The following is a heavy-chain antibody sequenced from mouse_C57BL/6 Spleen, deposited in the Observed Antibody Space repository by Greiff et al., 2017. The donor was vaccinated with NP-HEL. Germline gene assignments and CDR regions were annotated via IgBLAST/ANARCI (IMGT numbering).Heavy chain of an antibody. V-gene: IGHV1-50*01. J-gene: IGHJ1*03. Sequence: QVQLKQSGAELVKPGASVKLSCKASGYTFTSYWMQWVKQRPGQGLEWIGEIDPSDSYTNYNQKFKGKATLTVDTSSSTAYMQLSSLTSEDSAVYYCARKDSYYGSSPWYFDVWGTGTTVTVSS. CDR1: GYTFTSYW. D-gene: IGHD1-1*01. CDR2: IDPSDSYT. CDR3: ARKDSYYGSSPWYFDV.